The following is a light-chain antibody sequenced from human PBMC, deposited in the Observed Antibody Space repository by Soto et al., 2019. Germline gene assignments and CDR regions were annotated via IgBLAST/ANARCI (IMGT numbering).Light chain of an antibody. CDR1: SSDIGGYNY. CDR2: EVN. V-gene: IGLV2-14*01. CDR3: SSYTSSSTLWV. J-gene: IGLJ3*02. Sequence: QSALTQPASVSGSPGQSITISCTGTSSDIGGYNYVSRYQQHPGKAPKLMIYEVNNRPSGVSNRFSGSKSGNTASLTISGLQAEDEADYYCSSYTSSSTLWVFGGGTKVTVL.